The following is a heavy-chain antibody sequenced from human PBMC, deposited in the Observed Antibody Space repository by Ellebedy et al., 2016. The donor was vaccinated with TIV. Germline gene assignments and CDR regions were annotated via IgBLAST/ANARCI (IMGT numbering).Heavy chain of an antibody. CDR2: LSPYNGNT. V-gene: IGHV1-18*01. CDR3: ARTPPCYDYTFDH. Sequence: AASVKVSCKASGYTFTSYGFTWVRQAPGEGLEWMGWLSPYNGNTNYAQKLQGRVTMTTDTSTSTAYMGLRSLRSDDTAVYYCARTPPCYDYTFDHWGQGTLVTVSS. D-gene: IGHD5-12*01. J-gene: IGHJ4*02. CDR1: GYTFTSYG.